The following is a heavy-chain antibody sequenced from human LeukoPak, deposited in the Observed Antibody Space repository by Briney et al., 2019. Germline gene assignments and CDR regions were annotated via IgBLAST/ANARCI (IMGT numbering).Heavy chain of an antibody. CDR1: GITVSTNY. V-gene: IGHV3-66*04. CDR2: IYSGGAT. D-gene: IGHD3-9*01. Sequence: PGGSLRLSCAASGITVSTNYMSWVRQAPGKGLEWVSIIYSGGATFYADSVKGRFTISRENSKNTLWLQMNSLRAEDTAVYYCARLHYDVLTGPFDYWGPGTLVTVSS. J-gene: IGHJ4*02. CDR3: ARLHYDVLTGPFDY.